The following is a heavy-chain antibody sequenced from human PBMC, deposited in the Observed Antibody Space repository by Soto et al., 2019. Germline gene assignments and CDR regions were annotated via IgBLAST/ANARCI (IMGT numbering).Heavy chain of an antibody. D-gene: IGHD3-16*01. CDR3: ARFKSTIGYYGMDV. CDR1: VGSFSGYY. J-gene: IGHJ6*02. Sequence: SETLSLTCAVYVGSFSGYYWSRIRQPPGKGLEWIGEINHSGSTNYNPSLKSRVTISVDTSKNQFSLKLSSVTAADTAVYYCARFKSTIGYYGMDVWGQGTTVTVSS. CDR2: INHSGST. V-gene: IGHV4-34*01.